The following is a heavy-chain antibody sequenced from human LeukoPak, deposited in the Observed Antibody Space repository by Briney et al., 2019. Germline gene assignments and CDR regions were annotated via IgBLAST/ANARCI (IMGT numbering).Heavy chain of an antibody. CDR2: INPNSGGT. CDR1: GYTFTGYY. D-gene: IGHD5-18*01. Sequence: GASVKVSCKASGYTFTGYYMHWVRQAPGQGLEWMGWINPNSGGTNYAQKFQGRVTMTRDTSISTAYMELSRLRSEDTAVYYCARGGYSYGWEYAFDIWGQGTMVTVSS. J-gene: IGHJ3*02. V-gene: IGHV1-2*02. CDR3: ARGGYSYGWEYAFDI.